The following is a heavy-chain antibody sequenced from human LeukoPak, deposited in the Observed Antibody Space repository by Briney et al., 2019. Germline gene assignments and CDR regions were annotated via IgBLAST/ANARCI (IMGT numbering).Heavy chain of an antibody. Sequence: PGGSLRLSCAASGFTFSSYWMSWVRQAPGKGLEWVANIKQDGSEKYYVDFVKGRFIISRDNAKNSLYLQMNSLRAEDTAVYYCAKGAFRDQVQGYYYMDVWGKGTTVTVSS. CDR3: AKGAFRDQVQGYYYMDV. CDR1: GFTFSSYW. D-gene: IGHD3-10*01. CDR2: IKQDGSEK. V-gene: IGHV3-7*01. J-gene: IGHJ6*03.